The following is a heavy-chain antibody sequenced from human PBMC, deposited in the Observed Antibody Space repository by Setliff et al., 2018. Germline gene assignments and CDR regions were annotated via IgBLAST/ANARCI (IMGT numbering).Heavy chain of an antibody. Sequence: PGGSLRLSCAGSGFTFSSYTMNWVRQAPGKGLEWVSYMSHTSMIYYADSVKGRFTISRDNSKNTLYLQMNSLRAEDTAVYYCAKVNNRFWSGYYPYYYGMDVWGQGTTVTVSS. CDR2: MSHTSMI. D-gene: IGHD3-3*01. CDR3: AKVNNRFWSGYYPYYYGMDV. V-gene: IGHV3-48*01. J-gene: IGHJ6*02. CDR1: GFTFSSYT.